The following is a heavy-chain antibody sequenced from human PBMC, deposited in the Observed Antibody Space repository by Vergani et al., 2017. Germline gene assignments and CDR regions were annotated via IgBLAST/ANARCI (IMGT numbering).Heavy chain of an antibody. V-gene: IGHV3-48*01. Sequence: EVQLVESGGGLAQPGGSLRLSCAASGFPFSSNNMNWVRQAPGKGLEWLSYISSSSSSIYYADSVKGRFTISRDKAKNSLNLQMNSLRAEDTAVYYCARGSTVTTLYFYYGMDVSGQGTTVTVSS. CDR2: ISSSSSSI. CDR3: ARGSTVTTLYFYYGMDV. J-gene: IGHJ6*02. D-gene: IGHD4-17*01. CDR1: GFPFSSNN.